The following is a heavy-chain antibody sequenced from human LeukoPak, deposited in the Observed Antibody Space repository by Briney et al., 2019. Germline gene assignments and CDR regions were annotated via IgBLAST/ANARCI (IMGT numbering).Heavy chain of an antibody. D-gene: IGHD1-26*01. CDR1: GFTVTSNY. CDR3: ARGGNSWDGPLDY. Sequence: GGSLRLSCAASGFTVTSNYMSWVRQAPGRGLEWVSVIYSGGNTYYADSVKGRFTISRDNSKNTLYLQMNSLKASDTAFYYCARGGNSWDGPLDYRGQGNLGTVSS. J-gene: IGHJ4*02. CDR2: IYSGGNT. V-gene: IGHV3-53*01.